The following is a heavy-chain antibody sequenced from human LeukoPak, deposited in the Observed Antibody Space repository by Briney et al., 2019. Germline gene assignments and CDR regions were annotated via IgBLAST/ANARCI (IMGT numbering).Heavy chain of an antibody. Sequence: ASVKVSCKASGYTFTGYYMHWVRQAPGQGLEWTGWINPNSGGTNYAQKYQGRVTMTRDTSINTAYMELSRLRSDDTAVYYCARDRAKIQGITMVRGVTKYYYYYMDVWGRGTTVTVSS. CDR1: GYTFTGYY. CDR3: ARDRAKIQGITMVRGVTKYYYYYMDV. J-gene: IGHJ6*03. D-gene: IGHD3-10*01. CDR2: INPNSGGT. V-gene: IGHV1-2*02.